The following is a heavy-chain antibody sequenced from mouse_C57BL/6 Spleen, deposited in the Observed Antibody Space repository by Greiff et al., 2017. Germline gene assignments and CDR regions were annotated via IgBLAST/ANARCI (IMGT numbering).Heavy chain of an antibody. J-gene: IGHJ4*01. CDR2: INPSSGYT. Sequence: VQLQQSGPELVKPGASVKISCKASGYAFSSSWMNWVKQRPGQGLEWIGYINPSSGYTKYNQKFKDKATLTADKSSSTAYMQLSSLTYEDSAVYYCARPFDGYYAMDYWGQGTSVTVSS. CDR1: GYAFSSSW. V-gene: IGHV1-7*01. CDR3: ARPFDGYYAMDY. D-gene: IGHD2-3*01.